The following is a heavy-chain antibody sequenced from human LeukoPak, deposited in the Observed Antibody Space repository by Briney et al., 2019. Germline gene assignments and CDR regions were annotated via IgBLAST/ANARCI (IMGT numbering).Heavy chain of an antibody. Sequence: SETLSLTCTVSGGSISSYYWSWIRQPAGKGLEWIGRIYTSGSTNYNPSLKSRVTISVDTSKNQFSLKLSSVTAADTAVYYCARAPQQWLPPNWFDPWGQGTLVTVSS. V-gene: IGHV4-4*07. CDR1: GGSISSYY. J-gene: IGHJ5*02. CDR3: ARAPQQWLPPNWFDP. D-gene: IGHD6-19*01. CDR2: IYTSGST.